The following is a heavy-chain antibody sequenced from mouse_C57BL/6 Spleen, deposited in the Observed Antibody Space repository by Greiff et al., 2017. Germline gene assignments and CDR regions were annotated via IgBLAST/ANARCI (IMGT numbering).Heavy chain of an antibody. CDR3: AVGDSYYYDY. CDR2: IYPGGGYT. CDR1: GYTFTNYW. Sequence: VKVEESGAELVRPGTSVKMSCKASGYTFTNYWIGWAKQRPGHGLEWIGDIYPGGGYTNYNEKFKGKATLTADKSSSTAYMQFSSLTSEDSAIYYSAVGDSYYYDYWGQGTTLTVSS. J-gene: IGHJ2*01. V-gene: IGHV1-63*01.